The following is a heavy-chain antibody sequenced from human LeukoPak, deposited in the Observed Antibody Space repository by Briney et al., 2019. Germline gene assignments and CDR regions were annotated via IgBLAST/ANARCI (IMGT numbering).Heavy chain of an antibody. CDR1: GFTFSDYY. D-gene: IGHD3-10*01. CDR3: ARGRYYYGSGSYWDP. J-gene: IGHJ5*02. Sequence: GGSLRLSCAASGFTFSDYYMSWIRQAPGEGLEWVSYISTSGSTKYYADSVKGRFTISRDNAKNSLYLQMNSLRAEDTAVYYCARGRYYYGSGSYWDPWGQGTLVTVSS. V-gene: IGHV3-11*01. CDR2: ISTSGSTK.